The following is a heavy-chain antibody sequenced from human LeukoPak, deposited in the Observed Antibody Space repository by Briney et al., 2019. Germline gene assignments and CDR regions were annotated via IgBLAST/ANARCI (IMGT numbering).Heavy chain of an antibody. CDR1: GFTFSSYA. V-gene: IGHV3-23*01. J-gene: IGHJ4*02. Sequence: GGSLRLSCAASGFTFSSYAMSWVRQAPGKGLEWASAISGSGGSTYYADSVKGRFTISRDNSKNTLYLQMNSLRAEDTAVYYCAKDGWFGEFIFDYWGQGTLVTVSS. CDR3: AKDGWFGEFIFDY. D-gene: IGHD3-10*01. CDR2: ISGSGGST.